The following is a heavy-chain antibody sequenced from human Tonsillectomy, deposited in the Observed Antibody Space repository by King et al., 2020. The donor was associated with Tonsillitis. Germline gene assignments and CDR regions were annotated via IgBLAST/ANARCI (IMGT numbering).Heavy chain of an antibody. CDR2: ISSSSSYI. CDR3: ARDSIADLYYYYYGMDV. D-gene: IGHD6-13*01. V-gene: IGHV3-21*01. J-gene: IGHJ6*02. CDR1: GFTFSNYS. Sequence: VQLVESGGGLVKPGGSLRLSCAASGFTFSNYSMNWVRQAPGKGLECVSSISSSSSYIYYADSVKGRFTISRDNAKNSLYLQMNSLRAEDTAVFYCARDSIADLYYYYYGMDVWGQGTTVTVSS.